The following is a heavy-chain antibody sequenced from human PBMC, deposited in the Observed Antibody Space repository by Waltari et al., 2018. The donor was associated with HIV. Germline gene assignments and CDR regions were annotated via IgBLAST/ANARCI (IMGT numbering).Heavy chain of an antibody. CDR2: IYYSGST. Sequence: QVQLQESGPGLVKPSETLSLTCTVSGGSVSSYYWSWIRQPPGKGLEWVGYIYYSGSTNYNPSLKSRVTISVDTSKNQFSLKLNSVTAADTAVYYCARHVFGGWERPFDYWGQGILVTVSS. CDR1: GGSVSSYY. D-gene: IGHD1-26*01. CDR3: ARHVFGGWERPFDY. V-gene: IGHV4-59*08. J-gene: IGHJ4*02.